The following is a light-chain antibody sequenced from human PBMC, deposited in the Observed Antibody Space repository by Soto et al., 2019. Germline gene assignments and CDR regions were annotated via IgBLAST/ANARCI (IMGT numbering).Light chain of an antibody. V-gene: IGKV4-1*01. CDR3: QQYYRPWT. J-gene: IGKJ1*01. Sequence: DIVMTQSPDSLAVSLGERATINCKSSQSVLYSSNNKNYLAWYQQKPGQPPKLLIYWASTRESGVPDRFSGSGYGRDFTLNISSLQAEDVAVYYCQQYYRPWTFGQGTKVEIK. CDR2: WAS. CDR1: QSVLYSSNNKNY.